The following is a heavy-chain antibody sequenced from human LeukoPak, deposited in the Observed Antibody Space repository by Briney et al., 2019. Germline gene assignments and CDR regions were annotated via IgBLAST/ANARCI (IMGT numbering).Heavy chain of an antibody. Sequence: ASVKVSCKASGYTFTSYDINWVRQATGQGLEWMGWMNPNSGNTGYAQKFQGRVTITRNTSISTAYMELSRLRSDGTAVYYCARAGEWLRPPYFDYWGQGTLVTVSS. CDR3: ARAGEWLRPPYFDY. V-gene: IGHV1-8*03. CDR1: GYTFTSYD. CDR2: MNPNSGNT. J-gene: IGHJ4*02. D-gene: IGHD5-12*01.